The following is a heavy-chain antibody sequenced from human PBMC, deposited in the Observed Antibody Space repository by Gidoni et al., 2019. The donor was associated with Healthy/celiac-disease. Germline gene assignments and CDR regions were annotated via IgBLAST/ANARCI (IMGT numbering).Heavy chain of an antibody. CDR3: AREDCSGGSCYFDY. Sequence: EVQLVESGGGLVQPGGSLRLSCAASGFTFSSYAMHLVRHAPGKGLEYVSAISSNGGSTYYANSVKGRFTISRDNSKNTLYLQMGSLRAEDMAVYYCAREDCSGGSCYFDYWGQGTLVTVSS. D-gene: IGHD2-15*01. CDR1: GFTFSSYA. J-gene: IGHJ4*02. V-gene: IGHV3-64*01. CDR2: ISSNGGST.